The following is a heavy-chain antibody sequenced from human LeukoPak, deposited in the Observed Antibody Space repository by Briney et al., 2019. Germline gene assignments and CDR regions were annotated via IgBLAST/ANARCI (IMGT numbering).Heavy chain of an antibody. CDR2: ISSSGSPI. CDR1: GFTFSNYE. J-gene: IGHJ6*03. V-gene: IGHV3-48*03. CDR3: ARDPSSWYGYYYMDV. Sequence: PGGSLRLSCAAFGFTFSNYEVNWVRQAPGKGLEWISYISSSGSPIYYADSVKGRFTISRDNAKNSLYLQMNSLRAEDTAVYYCARDPSSWYGYYYMDVWGKGTTVTISS. D-gene: IGHD6-13*01.